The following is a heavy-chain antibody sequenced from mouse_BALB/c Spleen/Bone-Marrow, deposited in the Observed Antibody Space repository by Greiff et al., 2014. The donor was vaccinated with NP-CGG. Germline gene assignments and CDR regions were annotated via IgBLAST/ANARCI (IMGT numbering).Heavy chain of an antibody. Sequence: VQLQQSGPGLVAPSQSLSITCTVSGFSLTDYGVSWIRQPPGKGLEWLGVIWGGGITYYNSTLKSRLSISKDSSKSQVSLKMNSLQTDDTAMYYCAKHDTTVVVDYWGQGTTLTVSS. CDR2: IWGGGIT. J-gene: IGHJ2*01. D-gene: IGHD1-1*01. V-gene: IGHV2-6-5*01. CDR1: GFSLTDYG. CDR3: AKHDTTVVVDY.